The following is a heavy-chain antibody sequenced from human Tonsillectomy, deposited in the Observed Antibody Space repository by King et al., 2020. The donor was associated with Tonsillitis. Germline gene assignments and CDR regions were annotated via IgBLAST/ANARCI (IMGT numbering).Heavy chain of an antibody. Sequence: VQLVESGGGVVQPGRSLRLSCAASGFTFSNYAMHWVRQAPGKGLEWVAVISYDGSNKYDADSVKGRFTISRDNSKNTLYLQMNSLRPEDTAVYYCARDSADDYVWGSYRYFDYWGQGYLVTVSS. CDR3: ARDSADDYVWGSYRYFDY. V-gene: IGHV3-30*04. D-gene: IGHD3-16*02. CDR1: GFTFSNYA. CDR2: ISYDGSNK. J-gene: IGHJ4*02.